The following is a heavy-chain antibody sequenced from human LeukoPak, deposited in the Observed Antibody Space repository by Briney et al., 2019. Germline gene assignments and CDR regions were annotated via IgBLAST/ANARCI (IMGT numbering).Heavy chain of an antibody. V-gene: IGHV3-21*01. D-gene: IGHD2-15*01. CDR3: ARPGLYCSGGICYPLES. J-gene: IGHJ4*02. CDR1: GFTFSSYS. CDR2: ISSSRSYI. Sequence: PGGSLRLSCAASGFTFSSYSMNWVRQAPGKGLEWVSFISSSRSYIYYADSVKGRFTISRDNAKNSLYLQMNSLRVEDTAVYYCARPGLYCSGGICYPLESWGQGTLVTVSS.